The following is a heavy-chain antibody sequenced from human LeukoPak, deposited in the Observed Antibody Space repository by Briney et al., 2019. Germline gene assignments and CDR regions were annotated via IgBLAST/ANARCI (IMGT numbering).Heavy chain of an antibody. CDR2: IKQDGSEK. CDR1: GFTFSSYW. V-gene: IGHV3-7*01. CDR3: ARWAIVATINYYYMDV. J-gene: IGHJ6*03. D-gene: IGHD5-12*01. Sequence: PGGPLRLSCAASGFTFSSYWMSWVRQAPGKGLDLVANIKQDGSEKYYVDSVKGRFTISRDNAKNSLYLQMNSLRAEDTAVYYCARWAIVATINYYYMDVWGNGTTVTVSS.